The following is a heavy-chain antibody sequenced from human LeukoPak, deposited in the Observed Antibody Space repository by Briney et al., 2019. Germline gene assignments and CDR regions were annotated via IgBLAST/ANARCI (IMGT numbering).Heavy chain of an antibody. CDR3: ARVHLHSGSYYFDY. J-gene: IGHJ4*02. CDR1: GGSVSSGSYY. CDR2: IYYSGST. Sequence: SETLSLTRTVSGGSVSSGSYYWSWIRQPPGKGLEWIGYIYYSGSTNYNPSLKSRVTISVDTSKNQFSLKLSSVTAADTAVYYCARVHLHSGSYYFDYWGQGTLVTVSS. D-gene: IGHD1-26*01. V-gene: IGHV4-61*01.